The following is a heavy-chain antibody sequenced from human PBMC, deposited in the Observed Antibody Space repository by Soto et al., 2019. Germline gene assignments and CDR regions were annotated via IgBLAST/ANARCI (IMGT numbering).Heavy chain of an antibody. V-gene: IGHV3-66*01. CDR1: GVSVNDNC. CDR3: TRDSSYYGAGRGVLDY. D-gene: IGHD3-10*01. Sequence: AQRHPNAVSGVSVNDNCWRWVRQATRKGLEWVSVIYSGGNTDYADSVRGRFTVSRDTSKNTLYLQMNRLRAEDTAVYYCTRDSSYYGAGRGVLDYWGQGTLVTVSS. CDR2: IYSGGNT. J-gene: IGHJ4*02.